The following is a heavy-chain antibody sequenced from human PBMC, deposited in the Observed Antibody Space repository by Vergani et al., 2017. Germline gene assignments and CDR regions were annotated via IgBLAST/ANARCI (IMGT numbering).Heavy chain of an antibody. CDR2: IYYSGST. D-gene: IGHD5-18*01. CDR3: ARHYTAMVPQVPYYFDY. CDR1: GGSISSSSYY. V-gene: IGHV4-39*01. J-gene: IGHJ4*02. Sequence: QLQLQESGPGLVKPSETLSLTCTVSGGSISSSSYYWGWLRQPPGKGLEWIGSIYYSGSTYYNPSLKSRVTISVDTSKNQFSLKLSSVTAADTAVYYCARHYTAMVPQVPYYFDYWGQGTLVTVSS.